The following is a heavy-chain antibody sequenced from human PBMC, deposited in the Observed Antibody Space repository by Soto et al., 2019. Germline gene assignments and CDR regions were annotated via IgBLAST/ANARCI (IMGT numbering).Heavy chain of an antibody. CDR2: ISYDGSNK. Sequence: GGSLRLSCAASGFTFSSYGMHWVRQAPGKGLEWVAVISYDGSNKYYADSVKGRFTISRDNSKNTLYLQMNSLRAEDTAVYYCAKDKLVGATAVGNAFGIWGQGTMVTVSS. D-gene: IGHD1-26*01. J-gene: IGHJ3*02. V-gene: IGHV3-30*18. CDR1: GFTFSSYG. CDR3: AKDKLVGATAVGNAFGI.